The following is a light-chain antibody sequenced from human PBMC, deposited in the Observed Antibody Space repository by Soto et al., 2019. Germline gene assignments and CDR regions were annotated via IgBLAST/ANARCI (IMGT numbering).Light chain of an antibody. CDR2: YIS. V-gene: IGKV3-20*01. CDR3: QHYGSLPPYN. Sequence: EIVMTQSPATLSVSPGEVATLSFSATQSVTNYIAWYQQRPGQAPRLLIYYISTRATGIPDRFSGSGSGTDFTLTISRLEPEDFAVYYCQHYGSLPPYNFGRGTKVDIK. CDR1: QSVTNY. J-gene: IGKJ2*01.